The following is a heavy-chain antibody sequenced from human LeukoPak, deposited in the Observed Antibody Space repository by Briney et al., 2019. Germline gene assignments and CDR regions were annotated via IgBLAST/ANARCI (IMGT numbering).Heavy chain of an antibody. V-gene: IGHV1-69*05. J-gene: IGHJ5*02. D-gene: IGHD3-10*01. CDR1: GGTFSSYA. CDR2: IIPIFGTA. Sequence: SVKVSCKASGGTFSSYAISWVQQAPGQGLEWMGGIIPIFGTANYAQKFQGRVTITTDESTSTAYMELSSLRSEDTAVYYCASPRYGSGSAAHWFDPWGQGTLVTVSS. CDR3: ASPRYGSGSAAHWFDP.